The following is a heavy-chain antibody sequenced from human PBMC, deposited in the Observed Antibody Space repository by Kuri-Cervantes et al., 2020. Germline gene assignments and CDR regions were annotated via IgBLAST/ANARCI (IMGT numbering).Heavy chain of an antibody. CDR1: GFTFSDYY. J-gene: IGHJ4*02. CDR2: ISSSGSTI. CDR3: ARFIAAAGNPGEN. V-gene: IGHV3-11*01. D-gene: IGHD6-13*01. Sequence: GESLKISCAASGFTFSDYYMSWIRQAPGKGLEWVSYISSSGSTIYYADSVKGRFTISRDNSKNTLYLQMNSLRAEDTAVYYCARFIAAAGNPGENWGQGTLVTVSS.